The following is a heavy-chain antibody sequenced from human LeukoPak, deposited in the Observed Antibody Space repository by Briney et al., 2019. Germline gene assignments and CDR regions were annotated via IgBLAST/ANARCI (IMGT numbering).Heavy chain of an antibody. Sequence: PGGSLRLSCAASGFTFSSYSMNWVRQAPGKGLEWVSTISSSSSYIYYADSVKGRFTISRDNAKNSLYLQMNSLRAEDTAVYYCARDDFRYCSSTSCTKFDYWGQGTLVTVSS. CDR3: ARDDFRYCSSTSCTKFDY. CDR2: ISSSSSYI. CDR1: GFTFSSYS. J-gene: IGHJ4*02. V-gene: IGHV3-21*01. D-gene: IGHD2-2*01.